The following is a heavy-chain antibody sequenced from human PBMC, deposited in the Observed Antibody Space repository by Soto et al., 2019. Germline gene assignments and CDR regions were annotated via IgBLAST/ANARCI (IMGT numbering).Heavy chain of an antibody. J-gene: IGHJ5*02. CDR2: ISTRSSLI. V-gene: IGHV3-21*01. CDR1: GFTFSSYT. D-gene: IGHD1-1*01. Sequence: PGGSLRRSCATSGFTFSSYTINWVRLGPGKGLEWVSSISTRSSLIYYADSVKGRFTISRDNANNSAYLQMNSLRVEDTALYYCASLARGGTLSLPLEAWGRRTLVTAS. CDR3: ASLARGGTLSLPLEA.